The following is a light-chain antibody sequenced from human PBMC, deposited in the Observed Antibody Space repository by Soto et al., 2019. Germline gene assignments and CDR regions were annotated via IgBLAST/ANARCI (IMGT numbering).Light chain of an antibody. CDR1: SSDVGGHNY. CDR2: EVF. CDR3: GSYAGYNNFV. Sequence: QSALTQPPSASGSPGQSVTISCTGTSSDVGGHNYVSWYQQHPGKAPKLIIYEVFKRPSGVPDRFSGSRSGNTASLTVSGLQADDEADYYCGSYAGYNNFVFGGGTQLTVL. J-gene: IGLJ3*02. V-gene: IGLV2-8*01.